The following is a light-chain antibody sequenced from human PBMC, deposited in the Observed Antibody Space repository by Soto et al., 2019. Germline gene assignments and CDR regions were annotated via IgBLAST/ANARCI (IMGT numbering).Light chain of an antibody. Sequence: QSVLTQPASVSRSPGQSITISCTATTSDVGDYNYVSWYQQYPGKAPKPIIYNVSNRPSGVSNRFSGSKSGDTASLTISGLQAEDEADYYCSSYTSRSSVIFGGGTELTVL. J-gene: IGLJ2*01. CDR1: TSDVGDYNY. CDR3: SSYTSRSSVI. CDR2: NVS. V-gene: IGLV2-14*01.